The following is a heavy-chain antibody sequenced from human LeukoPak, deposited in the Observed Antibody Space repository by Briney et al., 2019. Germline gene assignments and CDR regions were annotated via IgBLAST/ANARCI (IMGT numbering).Heavy chain of an antibody. V-gene: IGHV3-21*01. Sequence: GGSLRLSCAASGFTFSSYSMNWVRQAPGKGLEWVSSISSSINYIYYADSVKGRFTISRDNAKNSLYLQMNSLRAEDTAVYYCARDRGHYGMDVWGKGTTVTVSS. CDR3: ARDRGHYGMDV. CDR1: GFTFSSYS. J-gene: IGHJ6*04. CDR2: ISSSINYI.